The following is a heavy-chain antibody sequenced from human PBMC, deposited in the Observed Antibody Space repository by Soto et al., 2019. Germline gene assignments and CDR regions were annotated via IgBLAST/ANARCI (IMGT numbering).Heavy chain of an antibody. D-gene: IGHD3-22*01. Sequence: QVQLVESGGGVVQPGRSLRLSCAASGFTFSSYGMHWVRQAPGKGLEWVAVISYDGSNKYYADSVKGRFTISRDNSKNTLYLQMNSLRAEDTAVYYCAKDDYYDSSGPADYWGQGTLVTVSS. J-gene: IGHJ4*02. CDR2: ISYDGSNK. CDR3: AKDDYYDSSGPADY. V-gene: IGHV3-30*18. CDR1: GFTFSSYG.